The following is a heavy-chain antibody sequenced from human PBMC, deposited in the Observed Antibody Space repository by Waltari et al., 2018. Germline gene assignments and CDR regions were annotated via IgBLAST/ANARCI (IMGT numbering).Heavy chain of an antibody. J-gene: IGHJ5*01. CDR2: INPIDGDT. CDR1: GSSFIATY. V-gene: IGHV1-2*06. CDR3: ARVPQGSNFFDS. D-gene: IGHD7-27*01. Sequence: GQLAQSGAEVQKPGASVKVSCKGFGSSFIATYLHWVRQAPGQGLEYMGRINPIDGDTDYSQKFRGRVTMTRDTSITTVFLEINRLTFDDTAVYFCARVPQGSNFFDSWGQGTLVTVSS.